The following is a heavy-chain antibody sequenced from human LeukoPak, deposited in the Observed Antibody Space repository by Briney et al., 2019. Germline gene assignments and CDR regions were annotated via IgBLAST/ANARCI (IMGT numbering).Heavy chain of an antibody. CDR2: ISSSSSYI. CDR1: GFKFSSYS. V-gene: IGHV3-21*01. CDR3: AKDRGYYYDSSGYYEGFDY. Sequence: GGSLRLSCAASGFKFSSYSMKWVRQAPGKGLEWVSFISSSSSYIYYADSLKGRFTISRDNAKNSLYLQMNSLRAEDTAVYYCAKDRGYYYDSSGYYEGFDYWGQGTLVTVSS. D-gene: IGHD3-22*01. J-gene: IGHJ4*02.